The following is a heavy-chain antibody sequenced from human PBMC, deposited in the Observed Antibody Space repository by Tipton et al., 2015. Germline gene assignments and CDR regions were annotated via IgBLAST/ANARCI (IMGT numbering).Heavy chain of an antibody. CDR3: ARARGRHGGLFDS. D-gene: IGHD4-23*01. V-gene: IGHV4-59*01. J-gene: IGHJ4*02. CDR1: SDSINKYY. Sequence: TLSLTCTVSSDSINKYYWSWIRQPPGKELQWIGYIQYSEGTNYNPSLESRVSMSVDTSKTQFSLEMRSVTATDTAVYYCARARGRHGGLFDSWGQGTLVTVSS. CDR2: IQYSEGT.